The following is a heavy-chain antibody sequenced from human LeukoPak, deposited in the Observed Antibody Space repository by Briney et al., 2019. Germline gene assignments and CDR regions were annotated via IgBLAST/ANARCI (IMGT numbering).Heavy chain of an antibody. V-gene: IGHV1-69*13. J-gene: IGHJ5*02. D-gene: IGHD2/OR15-2a*01. CDR2: IIPIFGTA. Sequence: SVKVSCKASGGTFSSYAISWVRQAPGQGLEWMGGIIPIFGTANYAQKFQGRVTITADESTSTAYMELSSLRSEDTAVYYCARDHLREYNWFDPWGQGTLVTVSS. CDR3: ARDHLREYNWFDP. CDR1: GGTFSSYA.